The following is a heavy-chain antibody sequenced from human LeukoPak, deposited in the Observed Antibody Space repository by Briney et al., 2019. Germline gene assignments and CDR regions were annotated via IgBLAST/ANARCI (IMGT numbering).Heavy chain of an antibody. Sequence: GASVKVSCKTSGYPFIDYYIHWIRQASGQGLESMGWINPKNGDTKYAQRSQGRLTITMDTSIDTVYMELRSLRYDDTAVYYCARLSALWGQGTLVTISS. V-gene: IGHV1-2*02. J-gene: IGHJ4*02. CDR1: GYPFIDYY. CDR2: INPKNGDT. CDR3: ARLSAL.